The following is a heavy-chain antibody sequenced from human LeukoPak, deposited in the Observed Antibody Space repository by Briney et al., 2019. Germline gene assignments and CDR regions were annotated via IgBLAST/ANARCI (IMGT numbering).Heavy chain of an antibody. CDR1: GCTFSSYE. J-gene: IGHJ6*02. Sequence: GGSLRLSCAGSGCTFSSYEMNWVRQAPGKGLEWVSYISSSGSTIYYADSVKGRFTISRDNAKKSLYLQMNSLRAEDTAVYYCARVRDYDFWSGYPYYYYGMDVWGQGTTVTVSS. D-gene: IGHD3-3*01. CDR3: ARVRDYDFWSGYPYYYYGMDV. V-gene: IGHV3-48*03. CDR2: ISSSGSTI.